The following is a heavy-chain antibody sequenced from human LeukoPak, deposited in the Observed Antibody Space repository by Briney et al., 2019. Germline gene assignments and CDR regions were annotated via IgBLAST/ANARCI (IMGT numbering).Heavy chain of an antibody. D-gene: IGHD2-8*01. Sequence: SQTLSLTCAISGDSVSSNSAAWSWIRQSPSRGLEWLGRTYYRSKWYNEYAVSVKSRISINPDTSKNQFSLQLNSVTPGDTAVYYCARDSKWAFDIWGQGTMVTVSS. CDR1: GDSVSSNSAA. V-gene: IGHV6-1*01. CDR3: ARDSKWAFDI. CDR2: TYYRSKWYN. J-gene: IGHJ3*02.